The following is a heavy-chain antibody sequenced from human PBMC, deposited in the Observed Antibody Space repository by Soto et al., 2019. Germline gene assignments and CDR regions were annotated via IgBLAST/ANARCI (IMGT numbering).Heavy chain of an antibody. D-gene: IGHD3-22*01. CDR2: INPNSGGT. CDR3: ARETNYYNSSVSFDY. V-gene: IGHV1-2*04. J-gene: IGHJ4*02. Sequence: GASVKVSCKASGYTFTGYYMHWVRQAPGQGLEWMGWINPNSGGTNYAQKFQGWVTMTRDTSISTAYMELSRLRSDDTAVYYCARETNYYNSSVSFDYGGQGTLVPVSS. CDR1: GYTFTGYY.